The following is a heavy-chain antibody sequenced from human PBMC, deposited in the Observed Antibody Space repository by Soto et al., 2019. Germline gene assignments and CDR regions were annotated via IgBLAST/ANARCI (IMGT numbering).Heavy chain of an antibody. D-gene: IGHD5-12*01. V-gene: IGHV1-69*12. Sequence: QVQLVQSGAEVKKPGSSVKVSCKASGGTFSSYSITWVRQAPGQGLEWMGGIIPIFGTANYAQKFQGRVTITVDESTSTGYMEMSSLRSEDTAVYYCTRGVYGGYEYWGQGTLVTVSS. J-gene: IGHJ4*02. CDR3: TRGVYGGYEY. CDR1: GGTFSSYS. CDR2: IIPIFGTA.